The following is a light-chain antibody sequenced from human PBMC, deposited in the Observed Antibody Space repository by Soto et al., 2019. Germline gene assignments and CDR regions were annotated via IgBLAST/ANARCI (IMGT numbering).Light chain of an antibody. CDR1: QSISSW. Sequence: DIQMTQSPSTLSASVRDRVTITCRASQSISSWLAWYQQKPGKAPKLLIYKASSLESGVPSRFSGSGSGTEFTLTISSLQPDDFATYYGQQYNRYWTFGQGTKVEIK. CDR3: QQYNRYWT. V-gene: IGKV1-5*03. CDR2: KAS. J-gene: IGKJ1*01.